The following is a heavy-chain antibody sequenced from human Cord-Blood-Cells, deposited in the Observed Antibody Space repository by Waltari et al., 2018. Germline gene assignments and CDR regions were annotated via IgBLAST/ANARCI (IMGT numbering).Heavy chain of an antibody. CDR1: GGSISSSSYY. CDR3: ATSTYDFWSGYYYFDD. D-gene: IGHD3-3*01. Sequence: QLQLQESGPGLVKPSETLSLTCPVSGGSISSSSYYWGWIRQPPGKGLECVGSIYYSGSTNDNPSLKRRVTISVDTSKNQFSLKLSSVTAADTAVYYCATSTYDFWSGYYYFDDWGQGTLVTVSS. CDR2: IYYSGST. J-gene: IGHJ4*02. V-gene: IGHV4-39*01.